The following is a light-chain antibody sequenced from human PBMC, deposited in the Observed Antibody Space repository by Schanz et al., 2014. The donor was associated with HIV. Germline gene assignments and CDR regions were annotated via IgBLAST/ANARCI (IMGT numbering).Light chain of an antibody. CDR3: SSYTSSSTWV. Sequence: QSALTQPASASGSPGQSVTISCTGTSNDVGGYNFVSWYQEHPGKAPKLLIYEVTKRPSGVSGRFSGSKSGNTASLTISGLQAEDEADYYCSSYTSSSTWVFGGGTKLTVL. CDR1: SNDVGGYNF. V-gene: IGLV2-14*01. J-gene: IGLJ3*02. CDR2: EVT.